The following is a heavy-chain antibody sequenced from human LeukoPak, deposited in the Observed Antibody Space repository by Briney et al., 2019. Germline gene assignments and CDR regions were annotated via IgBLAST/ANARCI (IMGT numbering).Heavy chain of an antibody. Sequence: GRSLRLSCAASGFTFSSYGMHWVRQAPGKGLEWVAVISYDGSNKYYADSVKGRFTISRDNSKNTLYLQMNSLRAEDTAVYYCAKDLGYGDSFGVDYWGQGTLVTVSS. CDR2: ISYDGSNK. V-gene: IGHV3-30*18. J-gene: IGHJ4*02. CDR1: GFTFSSYG. D-gene: IGHD4-17*01. CDR3: AKDLGYGDSFGVDY.